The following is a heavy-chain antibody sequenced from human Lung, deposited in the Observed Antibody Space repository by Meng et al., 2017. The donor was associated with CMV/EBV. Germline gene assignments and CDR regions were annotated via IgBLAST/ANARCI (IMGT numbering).Heavy chain of an antibody. D-gene: IGHD1-26*01. V-gene: IGHV3-23*01. Sequence: SGFTFSSYAMSRVRQAPGKGLEWVSAISGSGGSTYYADSVKGRFTISRDNSKNTLYLQMNSLRAEDTAVYYCAKGNSGSYYYWFDPWGQGTLVTVSS. CDR2: ISGSGGST. CDR1: GFTFSSYA. CDR3: AKGNSGSYYYWFDP. J-gene: IGHJ5*02.